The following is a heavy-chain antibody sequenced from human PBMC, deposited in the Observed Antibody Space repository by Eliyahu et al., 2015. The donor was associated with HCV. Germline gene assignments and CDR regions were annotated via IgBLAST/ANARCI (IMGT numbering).Heavy chain of an antibody. J-gene: IGHJ4*01. V-gene: IGHV3-30*04. CDR3: ARDLLMPMDY. CDR2: ISKDGYHK. CDR1: GFTFNXYA. Sequence: QVQLVESGGGVVQPGKSLXLSCAASGFTFNXYALHWVRLAPGKGLDWVATISKDGYHKYYAESVKGRFTISRDDSKSALSLQMNSLRPEDTAVYFCARDLLMPMDYWGQGTHVTVSA. D-gene: IGHD2-2*01.